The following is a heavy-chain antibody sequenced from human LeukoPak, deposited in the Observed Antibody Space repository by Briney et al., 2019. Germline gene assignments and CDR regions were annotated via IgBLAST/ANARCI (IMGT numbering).Heavy chain of an antibody. D-gene: IGHD2/OR15-2a*01. J-gene: IGHJ4*02. Sequence: SETLSLTCTVSGGSISSYYWSWIRQPPGKGLEWIGYIYYSGSTNYNPSLKSRVTISVDTSKNQFSLKLSSVTAADTAVYYCARVEYYALDYWGQGTLVTVPS. CDR3: ARVEYYALDY. CDR2: IYYSGST. V-gene: IGHV4-59*01. CDR1: GGSISSYY.